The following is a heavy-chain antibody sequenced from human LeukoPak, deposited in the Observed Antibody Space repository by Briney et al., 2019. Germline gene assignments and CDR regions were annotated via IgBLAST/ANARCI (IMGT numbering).Heavy chain of an antibody. CDR2: ISYDGSNK. Sequence: GGSLRLSCAASGFTFSSYAMHWVRQAPGKGLEGVAVISYDGSNKYYADSVKGRFTISRDNSKNTLYLQMNSLRAEDTAVYYCARDPYGDYYFDYWGQGTLVTVSS. J-gene: IGHJ4*02. CDR1: GFTFSSYA. V-gene: IGHV3-30-3*01. D-gene: IGHD4-17*01. CDR3: ARDPYGDYYFDY.